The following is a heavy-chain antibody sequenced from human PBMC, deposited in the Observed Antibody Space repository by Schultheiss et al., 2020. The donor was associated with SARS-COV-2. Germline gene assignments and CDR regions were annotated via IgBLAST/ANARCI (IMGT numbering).Heavy chain of an antibody. V-gene: IGHV1-8*02. CDR2: MNPNSGNT. Sequence: ASVKVSCKASGYTFTSYGISWVRQAPGQGLEWMGWMNPNSGNTGYAQKFQGRVTMTRNTSISTAYMELSSLKTEDTAVYYCTRPYGDYARDAFDIWGQGTMVTVSS. D-gene: IGHD4-17*01. J-gene: IGHJ3*02. CDR3: TRPYGDYARDAFDI. CDR1: GYTFTSYG.